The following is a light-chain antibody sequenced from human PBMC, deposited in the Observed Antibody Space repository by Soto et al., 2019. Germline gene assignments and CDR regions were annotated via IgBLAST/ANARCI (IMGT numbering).Light chain of an antibody. Sequence: EIVLTQSPGTLSLSPGERATLSCRASQSVSSCLAWYQQKPGQAPRLLTYDASNRAPGIPARFSGSGSGTDFTLTISSLEPEDFAVYYCQQRSNWLTFGGGTKVDIK. J-gene: IGKJ4*01. CDR2: DAS. V-gene: IGKV3-11*01. CDR3: QQRSNWLT. CDR1: QSVSSC.